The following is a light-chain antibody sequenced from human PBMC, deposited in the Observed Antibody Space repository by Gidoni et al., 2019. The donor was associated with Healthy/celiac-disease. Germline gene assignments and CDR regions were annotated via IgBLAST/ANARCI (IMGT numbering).Light chain of an antibody. CDR1: ALPKKY. V-gene: IGLV3-10*01. Sequence: SYELTQPPSVSVSPGQTARITCSGDALPKKYAYWYQQKSGQAPVLVIYEDNNRHSGTPEGFSGSSSGTMATLTISGAQVEDEGDYYCYSTDISGTLSVFGGGTKLTVL. J-gene: IGLJ2*01. CDR3: YSTDISGTLSV. CDR2: EDN.